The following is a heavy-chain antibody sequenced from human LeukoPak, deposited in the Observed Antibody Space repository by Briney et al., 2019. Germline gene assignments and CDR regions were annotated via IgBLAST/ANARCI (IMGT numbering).Heavy chain of an antibody. CDR2: IYYSGST. V-gene: IGHV4-39*01. J-gene: IGHJ3*02. CDR3: ARFERWLRNQNAFDI. Sequence: PSETLSLTCTVSGGSISSSSYYWGWIRQPPGKGLEWIGSIYYSGSTYYNPSLKSRVTISVDTSKNQFSLKLSSVTAADTAVYYCARFERWLRNQNAFDIWGQGTMVTVSS. CDR1: GGSISSSSYY. D-gene: IGHD5-24*01.